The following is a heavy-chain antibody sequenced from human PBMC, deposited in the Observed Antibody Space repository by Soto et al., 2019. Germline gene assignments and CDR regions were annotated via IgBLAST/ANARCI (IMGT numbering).Heavy chain of an antibody. CDR2: IIPILGRA. V-gene: IGHV1-69*08. D-gene: IGHD7-27*01. Sequence: QVQLVQSGAEVKKPGSSVKVSCKASGGTFSSYTISWVRQAPGQGLEWMGRIIPILGRANYAQKFQGRVTITADKSPRTAYMELSSLRSEDTAVYYCARDLATGDLGYWGQGPLVTVSS. J-gene: IGHJ4*02. CDR1: GGTFSSYT. CDR3: ARDLATGDLGY.